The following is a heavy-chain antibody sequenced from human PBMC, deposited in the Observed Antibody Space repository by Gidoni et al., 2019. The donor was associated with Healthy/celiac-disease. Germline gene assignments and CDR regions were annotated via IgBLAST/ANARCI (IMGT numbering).Heavy chain of an antibody. D-gene: IGHD4-17*01. CDR3: AKVRSYYGYYLFDY. CDR1: GGTFDDYA. Sequence: EVQLVESGGGLVQPGRSLRRSCAASGGTFDDYAMHWVRQAPGKGLELVSGISWHSGSIGYADSVKGRFTISRDNAKNSLYLQMNSLRAEDTAFYYCAKVRSYYGYYLFDYWGQGTLVTVSS. CDR2: ISWHSGSI. J-gene: IGHJ4*02. V-gene: IGHV3-9*01.